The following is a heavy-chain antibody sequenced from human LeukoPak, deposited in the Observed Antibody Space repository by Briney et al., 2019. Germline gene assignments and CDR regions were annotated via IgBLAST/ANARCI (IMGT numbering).Heavy chain of an antibody. D-gene: IGHD3-3*01. CDR1: GGSFSGYY. CDR2: ITQSGST. V-gene: IGHV4-34*01. Sequence: PSETLSLTCAVYGGSFSGYYWSWIRQPPGKGLEWIGEITQSGSTNYNPSLKSRVTISVDTSKNQFSLKLSSVTAADTAVYYCARVRRMRFLEWPTIRYYYYNMDVWGKGTTVTVSS. CDR3: ARVRRMRFLEWPTIRYYYYNMDV. J-gene: IGHJ6*03.